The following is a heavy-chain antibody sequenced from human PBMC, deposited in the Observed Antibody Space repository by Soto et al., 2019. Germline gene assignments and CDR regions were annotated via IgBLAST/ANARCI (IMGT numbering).Heavy chain of an antibody. Sequence: ASVKVSCKASGYTFTIYAMHWVRQAPGQRLEWMGWINAGNGNTKYSQKFQGRVTITRDTSASTAYMELSSLRSEDTAVYYCARDCFRGSGGSCYGFDYWGQGTLVTVSS. J-gene: IGHJ4*02. CDR1: GYTFTIYA. V-gene: IGHV1-3*01. CDR3: ARDCFRGSGGSCYGFDY. D-gene: IGHD2-15*01. CDR2: INAGNGNT.